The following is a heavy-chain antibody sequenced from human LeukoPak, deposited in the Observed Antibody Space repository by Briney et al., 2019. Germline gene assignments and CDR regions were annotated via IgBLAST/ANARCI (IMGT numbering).Heavy chain of an antibody. Sequence: GGSLRLSCAASGFTFSSYEMNWFRQAPGKGLEWVSYISSSGTTTYYADSVKGRFTISRDNAKSSLYLQMNSLRAEDTAVFYCATTFTIFGLIDDWGQGTLVTVSS. J-gene: IGHJ4*02. CDR2: ISSSGTTT. CDR3: ATTFTIFGLIDD. CDR1: GFTFSSYE. D-gene: IGHD3/OR15-3a*01. V-gene: IGHV3-48*03.